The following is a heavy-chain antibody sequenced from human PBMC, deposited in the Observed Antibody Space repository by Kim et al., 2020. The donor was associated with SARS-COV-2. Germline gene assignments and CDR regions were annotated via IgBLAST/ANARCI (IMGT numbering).Heavy chain of an antibody. J-gene: IGHJ3*02. V-gene: IGHV3-9*01. CDR2: ISWNSGSI. D-gene: IGHD3-22*01. CDR3: AKTPGSSYYDSSGYPFDI. CDR1: GFTFDDYA. Sequence: GGSLRLSCAASGFTFDDYAMHWVRQAPGKGLEWVSGISWNSGSIGYADSVKGRFTISRDNAKNSLYLQMNSLRAEDTALYYCAKTPGSSYYDSSGYPFDIWGQGTMVTVSS.